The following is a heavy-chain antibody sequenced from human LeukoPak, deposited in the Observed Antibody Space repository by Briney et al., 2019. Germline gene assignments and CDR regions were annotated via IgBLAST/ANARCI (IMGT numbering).Heavy chain of an antibody. CDR3: ARQMGTTNDAFDI. CDR1: GYSFTSYW. J-gene: IGHJ3*02. D-gene: IGHD4-11*01. Sequence: KAGEPLKISCKGSGYSFTSYWIGWVRQMPGKGLEWVGIIYPGDSDTRYSPSFQGQVTISADKSISTAYLQWSSLKASDTAMYYCARQMGTTNDAFDIWGQGTMVTVSS. V-gene: IGHV5-51*01. CDR2: IYPGDSDT.